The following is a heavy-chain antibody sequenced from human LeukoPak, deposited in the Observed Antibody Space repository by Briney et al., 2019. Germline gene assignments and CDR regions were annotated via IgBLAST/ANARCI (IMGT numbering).Heavy chain of an antibody. D-gene: IGHD3-3*01. CDR3: TRDLRNRITIFGVVCYYMDV. Sequence: GGSLRLSCTASGFAFGDYAMSWVRQAPGKGLEWVGFIRSKAYGGTTEYAASVKVRFTISRDESKSIAYLQMNSLKTENTAVYYCTRDLRNRITIFGVVCYYMDVWGKGTTVTVSS. V-gene: IGHV3-49*04. CDR1: GFAFGDYA. CDR2: IRSKAYGGTT. J-gene: IGHJ6*03.